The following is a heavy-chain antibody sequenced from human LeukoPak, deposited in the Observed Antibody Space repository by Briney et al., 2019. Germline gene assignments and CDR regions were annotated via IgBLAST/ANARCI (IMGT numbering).Heavy chain of an antibody. CDR3: ARAMYSSSWQTQFDY. D-gene: IGHD6-13*01. J-gene: IGHJ4*02. V-gene: IGHV1-69*13. CDR1: GATFSSYA. Sequence: ASVKVSCKASGATFSSYAISWVRQAPGQGLEWMGGIIPTFGTANYAQKFHGRVTITADESTSTAYMELSSLRSEDTAVYYCARAMYSSSWQTQFDYWGQGTLVTVSS. CDR2: IIPTFGTA.